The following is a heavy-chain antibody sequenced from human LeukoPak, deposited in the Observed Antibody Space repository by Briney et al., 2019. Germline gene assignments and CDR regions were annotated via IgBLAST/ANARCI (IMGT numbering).Heavy chain of an antibody. D-gene: IGHD2-2*02. V-gene: IGHV4-39*02. Sequence: SETLSLTCTVSGGSVSSSSHYWGWIRQPPGKGLEWIGTIYYTGGTYYNPSLKSRVTISVDTSKNHFSLKLSSVTAADTAVYYCARGLYRYGRSTFDYWGQGTLVTVSS. CDR2: IYYTGGT. J-gene: IGHJ4*02. CDR3: ARGLYRYGRSTFDY. CDR1: GGSVSSSSHY.